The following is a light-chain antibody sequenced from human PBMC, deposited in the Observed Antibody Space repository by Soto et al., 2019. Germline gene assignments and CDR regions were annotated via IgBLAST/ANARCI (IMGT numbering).Light chain of an antibody. J-gene: IGKJ1*01. CDR3: QQNYSTWGA. Sequence: DIHMTQSPSYLSASVGGRVTITFRASQSISSYLNWYQKKPGKDPKILIYAASSLQSGVPSRFSGSGSGTDFTLTISSLNTEDFATYECQQNYSTWGAFGQGTKLDIK. V-gene: IGKV1-39*01. CDR1: QSISSY. CDR2: AAS.